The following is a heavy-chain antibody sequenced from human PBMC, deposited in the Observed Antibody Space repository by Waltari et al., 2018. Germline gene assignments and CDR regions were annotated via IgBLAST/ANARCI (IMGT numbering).Heavy chain of an antibody. V-gene: IGHV3-30*19. D-gene: IGHD3-10*01. J-gene: IGHJ4*02. CDR1: GSSLGTYG. CDR2: IFFGGGDS. Sequence: QVQLVESGGGVVQPGWSLSLSCAASGSSLGTYGMHWVRQAPGKGLEWVALIFFGGGDSFYADSVRGRFTISRDNSKNTLYLDINSLRLDDTAIYYCAKDAFGNTYLDHWGQGTLVTVSS. CDR3: AKDAFGNTYLDH.